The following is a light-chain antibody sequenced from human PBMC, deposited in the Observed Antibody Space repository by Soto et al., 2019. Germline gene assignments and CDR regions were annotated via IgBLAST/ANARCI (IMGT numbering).Light chain of an antibody. CDR1: QSISSW. CDR2: DAS. V-gene: IGKV1-5*01. J-gene: IGKJ2*01. CDR3: QQYRAYSEYT. Sequence: DIQMTQSPSTLSASVGDRVTITCRAGQSISSWLVWYQQKPGKAPKLLIYDASTLGGGVPSRFSGSGSRTAVALTISSLQREDFATYQCQQYRAYSEYTFGQGTKLEIK.